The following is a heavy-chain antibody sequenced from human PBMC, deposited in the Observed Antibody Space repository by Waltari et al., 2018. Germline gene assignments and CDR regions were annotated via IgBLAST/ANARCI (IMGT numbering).Heavy chain of an antibody. CDR1: GGSISSHY. V-gene: IGHV4-59*11. D-gene: IGHD3-16*01. J-gene: IGHJ6*02. CDR3: ARGGDRGYYYYGMDV. CDR2: IYYSGST. Sequence: QVQLQESGPGLVKPSETLSLTCTVSGGSISSHYWSWIRPPPGKGLEWIGYIYYSGSTNYNPSLKSRVTISVDTSKNQFSLKLSSVTAADTAVYYCARGGDRGYYYYGMDVWGQGTLVTVSS.